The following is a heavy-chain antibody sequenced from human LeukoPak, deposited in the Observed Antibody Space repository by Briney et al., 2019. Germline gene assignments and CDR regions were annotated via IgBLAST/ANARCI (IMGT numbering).Heavy chain of an antibody. D-gene: IGHD3-3*01. J-gene: IGHJ4*02. CDR1: GFTFDSYA. CDR3: ARDWRVRGESGYPDS. V-gene: IGHV3-23*01. Sequence: QPGGFLRLSCAASGFTFDSYAMTWVRQAPGKGLEWVSSIRGGNDKTYTADSVQGRFTMSRDNSRNTVFLQMNSLRDEDTATYYCARDWRVRGESGYPDSWGQGILVTVSS. CDR2: IRGGNDKT.